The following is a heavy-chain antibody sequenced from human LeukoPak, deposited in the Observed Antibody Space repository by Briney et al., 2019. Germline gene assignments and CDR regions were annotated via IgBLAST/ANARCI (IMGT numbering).Heavy chain of an antibody. V-gene: IGHV4-30-4*01. CDR1: GGSISSGDYY. CDR3: ARDHGSGIDY. CDR2: IYYSGSA. D-gene: IGHD3-10*01. Sequence: KPSQTLSLTCTVSGGSISSGDYYWSWIRQPPGKGLEWIGYIYYSGSAYYNPSLKSRVTIPVDTSKSQFSLKLSSVTAADTAVYYCARDHGSGIDYWGQGTLVTVSS. J-gene: IGHJ4*02.